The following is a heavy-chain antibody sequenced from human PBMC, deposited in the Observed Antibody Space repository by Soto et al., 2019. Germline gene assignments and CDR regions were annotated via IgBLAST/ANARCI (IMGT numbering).Heavy chain of an antibody. D-gene: IGHD6-13*01. CDR2: ISWNSGSI. V-gene: IGHV3-9*01. CDR1: GFTFDDYA. Sequence: GGSLRLSCAASGFTFDDYAMHWARQAPGKGLEWVSGISWNSGSIGYADSVKGRFTISRDNAKNSLYLQMNSLRAEDTALYYCAKSPLGSGTLAYFDYWGQGTLVTVSS. CDR3: AKSPLGSGTLAYFDY. J-gene: IGHJ4*02.